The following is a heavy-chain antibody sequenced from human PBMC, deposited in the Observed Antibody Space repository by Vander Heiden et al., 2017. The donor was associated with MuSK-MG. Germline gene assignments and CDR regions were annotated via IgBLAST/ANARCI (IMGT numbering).Heavy chain of an antibody. Sequence: QITLKESGPTLVKPTQPLTLPCTFSGFSLSPSGVGVGWSRRPPGKDREWLALIYSDDDKRYSPSLKSRLTITKDTSKNQVVLTMNNMDPVDTATYVCERIRFSYGDYVMVADYWGQGTLVTVSS. D-gene: IGHD4-17*01. V-gene: IGHV2-5*02. CDR1: GFSLSPSGVG. CDR2: IYSDDDK. CDR3: ERIRFSYGDYVMVADY. J-gene: IGHJ4*02.